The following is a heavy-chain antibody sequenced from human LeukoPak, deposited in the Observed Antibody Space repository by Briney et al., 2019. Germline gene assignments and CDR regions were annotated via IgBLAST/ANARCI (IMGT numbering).Heavy chain of an antibody. Sequence: ASVKVSCKASGYTFTGYYMHWVRQAPGQGLEWMGWINPNSGGTNYAQKFQGRVTMTRDTSISTAYMELSRLRSDDTAVYYCARGPFYRGYRAQVWYFDLWGRGTLVTVSS. V-gene: IGHV1-2*02. CDR2: INPNSGGT. D-gene: IGHD5-18*01. CDR1: GYTFTGYY. J-gene: IGHJ2*01. CDR3: ARGPFYRGYRAQVWYFDL.